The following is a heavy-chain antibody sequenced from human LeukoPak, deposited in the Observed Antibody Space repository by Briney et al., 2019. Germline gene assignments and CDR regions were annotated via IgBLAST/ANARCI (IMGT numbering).Heavy chain of an antibody. D-gene: IGHD6-13*01. Sequence: PSETLSLTCTVSGGSISSGDYYWSWIRQPPGKGLEWIGYIYYSGSTYYNPSLKSRVTISVDTSKNQFSLKLSSVTAADTAVYYCARGAAAGTRGRCVDPWGQGTLVTVSS. CDR1: GGSISSGDYY. CDR2: IYYSGST. CDR3: ARGAAAGTRGRCVDP. J-gene: IGHJ5*02. V-gene: IGHV4-30-4*01.